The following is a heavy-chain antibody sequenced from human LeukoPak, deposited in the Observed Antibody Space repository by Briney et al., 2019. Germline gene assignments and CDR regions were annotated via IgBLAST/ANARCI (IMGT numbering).Heavy chain of an antibody. CDR2: IKEDGSEK. J-gene: IGHJ4*02. Sequence: GGSLRLSCAASGFSFSGYWMTWVRQAPGKGLEWVANIKEDGSEKYYADFVEGRFTISRDNAKNSLDLQMNSLRAEDTAVYYCARRGSTDYWGQGTLVTVSS. D-gene: IGHD2/OR15-2a*01. CDR3: ARRGSTDY. V-gene: IGHV3-7*03. CDR1: GFSFSGYW.